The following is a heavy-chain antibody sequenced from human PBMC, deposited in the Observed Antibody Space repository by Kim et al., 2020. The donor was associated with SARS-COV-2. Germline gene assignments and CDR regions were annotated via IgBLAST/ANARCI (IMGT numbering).Heavy chain of an antibody. Sequence: GKGRFTMSRDKSKDTLYLQMSSLRAEDTAVYYCAKEETTTVLLWFGEFRNWGQGTLVTVSS. J-gene: IGHJ4*02. CDR3: AKEETTTVLLWFGEFRN. D-gene: IGHD3-10*01. V-gene: IGHV3-33*03.